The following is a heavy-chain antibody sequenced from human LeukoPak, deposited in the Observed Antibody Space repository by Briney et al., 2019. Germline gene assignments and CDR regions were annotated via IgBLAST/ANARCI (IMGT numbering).Heavy chain of an antibody. J-gene: IGHJ3*02. CDR3: AREYSSSSGRAFDI. CDR2: ISSSSATI. V-gene: IGHV3-48*01. CDR1: GFTFSSYS. Sequence: GGSLRLSCAASGFTFSSYSMNWVRQAPGKGLEWVSYISSSSATIYYADSVKGRFTISRDNAKNSLYLQMNSLRAEDTAVYYCAREYSSSSGRAFDIWGQGTMVTVSS. D-gene: IGHD6-6*01.